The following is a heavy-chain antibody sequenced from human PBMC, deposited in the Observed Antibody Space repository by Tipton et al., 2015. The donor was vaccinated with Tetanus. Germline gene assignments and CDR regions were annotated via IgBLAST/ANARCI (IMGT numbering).Heavy chain of an antibody. D-gene: IGHD3-10*01. V-gene: IGHV6-1*01. CDR3: ARASVMVRGIITPYDY. Sequence: GLVKPSQTLSLTCAISGDSVSSDSASWNWIRQSPSRGLEWLGQTFYRSRWFDDYAVSVTSRIIVNADTSKNQFSLHLNSVTPEDTAVYYCARASVMVRGIITPYDYWGQGALVTFSS. CDR2: TFYRSRWFD. CDR1: GDSVSSDSAS. J-gene: IGHJ4*02.